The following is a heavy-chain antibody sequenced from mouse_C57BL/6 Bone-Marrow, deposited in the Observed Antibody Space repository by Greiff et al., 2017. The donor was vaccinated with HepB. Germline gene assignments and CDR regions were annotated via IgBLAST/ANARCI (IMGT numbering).Heavy chain of an antibody. CDR2: IDPSDSYT. CDR1: GYTFTSYW. CDR3: ANEYYAMDY. V-gene: IGHV1-59*01. Sequence: QVQLQQPGAELVRPGTSVKLSCKASGYTFTSYWMHWVKQRPGQGLEWIGVIDPSDSYTNYNQKFKGKATLTVDTSSSTAYMQLSSLTSEDSAVYYCANEYYAMDYWGQGTSVTVSS. J-gene: IGHJ4*01.